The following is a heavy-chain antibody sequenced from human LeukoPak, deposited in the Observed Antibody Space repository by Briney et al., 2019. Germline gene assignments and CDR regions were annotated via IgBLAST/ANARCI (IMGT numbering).Heavy chain of an antibody. Sequence: ASVKVSCKASGYTFTSYDINWVRQAPGQGLEWMGWINPNSGGTNYAQKFQGRVTMTRDTSISTAYMELSRLRSGDTAVYYCASRDDTAMVDFLGNWGQGTLVTVSS. D-gene: IGHD5-18*01. J-gene: IGHJ4*02. CDR2: INPNSGGT. CDR1: GYTFTSYD. V-gene: IGHV1-2*02. CDR3: ASRDDTAMVDFLGN.